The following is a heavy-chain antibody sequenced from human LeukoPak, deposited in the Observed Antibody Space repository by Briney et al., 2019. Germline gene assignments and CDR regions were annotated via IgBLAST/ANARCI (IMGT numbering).Heavy chain of an antibody. D-gene: IGHD3-3*01. Sequence: GGSMRLSCAAYGFTFSSYWMSWVRQAPGKGLEWVANIKQDGSEKYYVDSVKGRFTISRDNAKNSLYLQMNSLRAEDTAVYYCARGLAIFGVVKPLDYWGQGTLVTASS. J-gene: IGHJ4*02. CDR1: GFTFSSYW. CDR2: IKQDGSEK. CDR3: ARGLAIFGVVKPLDY. V-gene: IGHV3-7*01.